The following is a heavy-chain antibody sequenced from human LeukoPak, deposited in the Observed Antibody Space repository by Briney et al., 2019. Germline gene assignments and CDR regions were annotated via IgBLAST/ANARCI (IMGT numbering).Heavy chain of an antibody. CDR3: AKAGDSSGHYYDYFDY. CDR2: ISGSGGST. CDR1: GFTFSSYA. J-gene: IGHJ4*02. Sequence: GGSLRLSCAASGFTFSSYAMSWVRQAPGKGLEWVSAISGSGGSTYYADSVKGRFTISRDNSKNTLYLQMNSLRAEDTAVYYCAKAGDSSGHYYDYFDYWGQGTLVTVSS. D-gene: IGHD3-22*01. V-gene: IGHV3-23*01.